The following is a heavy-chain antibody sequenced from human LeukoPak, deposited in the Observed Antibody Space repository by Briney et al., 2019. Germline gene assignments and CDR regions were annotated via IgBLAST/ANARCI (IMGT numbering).Heavy chain of an antibody. J-gene: IGHJ4*02. Sequence: SETLSLTCAVYGGSFSGYYWSWIRQPPGKGLEWIGEINHSGSTNYNPSLRSRVTISVDTSKNQFSLKLSSVTAADTAVYYCARGVISYSSGWFKDYWGQGTLVTVSS. CDR1: GGSFSGYY. CDR2: INHSGST. V-gene: IGHV4-34*01. D-gene: IGHD6-19*01. CDR3: ARGVISYSSGWFKDY.